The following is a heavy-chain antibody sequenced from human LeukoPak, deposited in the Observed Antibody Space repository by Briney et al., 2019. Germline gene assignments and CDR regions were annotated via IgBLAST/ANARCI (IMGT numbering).Heavy chain of an antibody. D-gene: IGHD1-26*01. CDR3: ARPKYSGSAYYFDY. CDR2: IIPIFGTA. CDR1: GGTFSSYA. V-gene: IGHV1-69*06. Sequence: SVKVSCKASGGTFSSYAISWVRQAPGQGLEWMGGIIPIFGTANYAQKFQGRVTITADKSTSTAYMELSSLRSEDTAVYYCARPKYSGSAYYFDYWGQGTLVTVSS. J-gene: IGHJ4*02.